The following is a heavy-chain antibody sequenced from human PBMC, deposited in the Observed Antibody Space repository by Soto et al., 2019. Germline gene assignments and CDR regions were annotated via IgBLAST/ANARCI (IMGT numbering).Heavy chain of an antibody. J-gene: IGHJ2*01. Sequence: QVQLQESGPGLVKPSETLSLTCTVSGGSISGGIYYWSWVRQSPGKGLEWIGYIFHSGSTFYNPSLWSRVTISVDTSKNQVSLRLSSVTAADTAVYYCARESIPLTTDWYFDLWGRGTLVTVSS. CDR1: GGSISGGIYY. CDR3: ARESIPLTTDWYFDL. CDR2: IFHSGST. D-gene: IGHD4-17*01. V-gene: IGHV4-30-4*01.